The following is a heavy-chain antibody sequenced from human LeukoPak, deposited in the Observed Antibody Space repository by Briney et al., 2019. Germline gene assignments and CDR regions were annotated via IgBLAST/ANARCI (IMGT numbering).Heavy chain of an antibody. V-gene: IGHV3-21*01. CDR2: ISSSSSYI. CDR1: GFTFSSYS. J-gene: IGHJ6*03. CDR3: ARGSKGLGFCHMDV. Sequence: GGSLRLSCAAFGFTFSSYSMNWVRQAPGKGLEWVSSISSSSSYIYYADSVKGRFTISRDNAKNSLYLQMNSLRAEDTAVYYCARGSKGLGFCHMDVWGKGTTVTVSS. D-gene: IGHD3-3*01.